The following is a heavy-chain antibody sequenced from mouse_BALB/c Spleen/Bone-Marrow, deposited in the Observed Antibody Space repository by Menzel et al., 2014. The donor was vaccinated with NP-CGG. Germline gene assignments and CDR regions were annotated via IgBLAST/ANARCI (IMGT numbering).Heavy chain of an antibody. Sequence: QVQLQQPGAEFVKPGASVKVSCKASGYTFTNYWMQWVKQRPGQGLEWIGEIEPSGSYTNYNQDFKGKATLTVDKSSSTAYMQLSSLTSEDSAVYYCARGRTTVVSDYWGQGTSLTVSS. CDR1: GYTFTNYW. CDR2: IEPSGSYT. D-gene: IGHD1-1*01. CDR3: ARGRTTVVSDY. J-gene: IGHJ2*02. V-gene: IGHV1-69*02.